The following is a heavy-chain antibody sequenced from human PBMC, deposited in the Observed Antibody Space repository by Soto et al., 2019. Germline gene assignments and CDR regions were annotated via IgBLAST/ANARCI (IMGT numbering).Heavy chain of an antibody. CDR2: IYHSGST. CDR1: GGSISSGGYS. V-gene: IGHV4-30-2*01. J-gene: IGHJ6*02. CDR3: ARGGYSYGSYYYGMDV. D-gene: IGHD5-18*01. Sequence: SETLSLTCAVSGGSISSGGYSWNWIRQPPGKGLEWIGYIYHSGSTLYNPSLKSRVTISVDKSKNQFSLKLSSVTAADTAVYYCARGGYSYGSYYYGMDVWGQGTTVTVSS.